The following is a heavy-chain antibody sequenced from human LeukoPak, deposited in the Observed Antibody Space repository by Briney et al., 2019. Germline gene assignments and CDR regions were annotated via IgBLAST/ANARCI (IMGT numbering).Heavy chain of an antibody. CDR1: GFTFSSYA. CDR3: VRGAYSSSWLNFDY. D-gene: IGHD6-13*01. Sequence: GGSLRLSCAASGFTFSSYAMHWVRQAPGKGLEWVALIPYDGSNKYYADSVKGRFTVSRDNSKNTLYLQMNSLRAEDTAVYFCVRGAYSSSWLNFDYWGQGTLVTVSS. J-gene: IGHJ4*02. V-gene: IGHV3-30*04. CDR2: IPYDGSNK.